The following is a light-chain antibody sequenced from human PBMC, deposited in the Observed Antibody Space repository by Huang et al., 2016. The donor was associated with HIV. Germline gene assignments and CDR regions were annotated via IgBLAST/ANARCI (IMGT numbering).Light chain of an antibody. V-gene: IGKV3-20*01. Sequence: DIVLTQSPGTLSLSPGERATLSCRASQSVSSSYLAWYQQKPGQAPMLLIDDASSRASGISDRFSGSGSGTDFTLTINRLEPEDFVGYYCQQYGSSPVTFGGGTKVEMK. CDR3: QQYGSSPVT. CDR1: QSVSSSY. CDR2: DAS. J-gene: IGKJ4*01.